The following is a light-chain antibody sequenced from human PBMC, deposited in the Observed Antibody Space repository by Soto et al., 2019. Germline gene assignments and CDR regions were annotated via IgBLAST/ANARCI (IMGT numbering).Light chain of an antibody. Sequence: QSVLTQPPSVSGAPGQRVTISCIGSSSNIGAGYDVHWYQQLPGSAPKLLIYGNSNRPSGVPDRFSGSKSDTSASLAITGLQAEDEADYYCQSYDSSLSGVFGGGTKLTVL. CDR2: GNS. V-gene: IGLV1-40*01. CDR1: SSNIGAGYD. J-gene: IGLJ3*02. CDR3: QSYDSSLSGV.